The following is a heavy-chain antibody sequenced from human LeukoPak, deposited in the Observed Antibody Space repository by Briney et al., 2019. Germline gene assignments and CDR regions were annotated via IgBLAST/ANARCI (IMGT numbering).Heavy chain of an antibody. CDR3: ARDLRSEYFDC. CDR1: GFTFSSYA. J-gene: IGHJ4*02. Sequence: GRSLRLSCAASGFTFSSYAMHWVRQAPGKGLEWVAVISYDGSNKYYADSVKGRFTISRDNSKNTLYLQMNSLRAEDTAVYYCARDLRSEYFDCWGQGTLVTVSS. V-gene: IGHV3-30-3*01. CDR2: ISYDGSNK.